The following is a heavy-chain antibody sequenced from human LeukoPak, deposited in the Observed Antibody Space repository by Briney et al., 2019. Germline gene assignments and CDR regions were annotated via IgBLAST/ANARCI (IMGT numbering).Heavy chain of an antibody. D-gene: IGHD6-6*01. V-gene: IGHV3-74*01. CDR3: ARGPNSNWSGLDF. CDR1: GFSFGGYW. CDR2: ISPTGSTT. Sequence: PGGSLRLSCTASGFSFGGYWMHWARQLPGKGLVWVSRISPTGSTTSYADSVKGRFTVSRDNAKNTLYLQVNNLRAEDTAVYYCARGPNSNWSGLDFWGQGTLLTVSS. J-gene: IGHJ4*02.